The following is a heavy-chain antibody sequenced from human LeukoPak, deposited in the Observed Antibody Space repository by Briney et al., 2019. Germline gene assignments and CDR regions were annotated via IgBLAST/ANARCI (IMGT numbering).Heavy chain of an antibody. J-gene: IGHJ6*02. CDR1: GGTFSSYA. V-gene: IGHV1-69*01. CDR2: IIPIFGTA. CDR3: AREDYTPDYGMDV. Sequence: SVKVSCKASGGTFSSYAISWVRQAPGQGLEWMGGIIPIFGTANYAQKFQGRVTITADESTSTAYMELSSLRSDDTAVYYCAREDYTPDYGMDVWGQGTTVTVSS. D-gene: IGHD4-11*01.